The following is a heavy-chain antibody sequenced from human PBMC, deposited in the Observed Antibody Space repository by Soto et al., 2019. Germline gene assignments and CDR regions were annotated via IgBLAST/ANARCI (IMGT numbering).Heavy chain of an antibody. CDR1: GYTFTSYY. D-gene: IGHD7-27*01. Sequence: QVQLVQSGAEVKKPGASVNISCKASGYTFTSYYMHWVRQAPGHWLEWVGTINPSGGSTTYAQKFQGRVTMTRDTATSTVYMELSSLISEDTAVYHCARAQAWGIHDYWGQGTLVTVSS. CDR2: INPSGGST. CDR3: ARAQAWGIHDY. J-gene: IGHJ4*02. V-gene: IGHV1-46*03.